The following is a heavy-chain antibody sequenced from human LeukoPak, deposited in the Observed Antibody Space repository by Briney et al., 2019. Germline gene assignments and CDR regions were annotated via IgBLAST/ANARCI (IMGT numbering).Heavy chain of an antibody. V-gene: IGHV7-4-1*02. D-gene: IGHD5-12*01. CDR3: AREEDSGYDFGWFDP. J-gene: IGHJ5*02. CDR1: GYTFTSYA. Sequence: ASVKVSCKASGYTFTSYAMNWVRQAPGQGLEWMGWINTNTGNPTYAQGFTGRFVFSLDTSVSTAYLQISSLKAEDTAVYYCAREEDSGYDFGWFDPWGQGTLVTVSS. CDR2: INTNTGNP.